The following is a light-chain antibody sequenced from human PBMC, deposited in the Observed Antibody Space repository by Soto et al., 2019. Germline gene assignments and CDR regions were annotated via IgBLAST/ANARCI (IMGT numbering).Light chain of an antibody. V-gene: IGKV3-20*01. Sequence: EIVLTQSPGTLSLSPGERATLSCRASQSVSSSFLAWYQQKPGQAPRLLIYGASSRATGIPDRFSGSGSGTDFTLSISRLEPEDSAVYYCQQYGSSPVLTFGGGTKVEIK. J-gene: IGKJ4*01. CDR2: GAS. CDR3: QQYGSSPVLT. CDR1: QSVSSSF.